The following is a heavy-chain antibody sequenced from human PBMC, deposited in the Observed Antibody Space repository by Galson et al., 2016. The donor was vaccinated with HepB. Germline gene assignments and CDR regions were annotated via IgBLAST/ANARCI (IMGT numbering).Heavy chain of an antibody. J-gene: IGHJ4*02. V-gene: IGHV3-30-3*01. Sequence: SLRLSCAASGFAFSGSAMHWVRQAPGKGLEWVAAISYHGSDKYYADSVKGRVTISRDNSKNTLYLQMNSLRAEDTAVYYCAREGAEMAVASTAFDCWGQGTLVTVSS. D-gene: IGHD6-19*01. CDR1: GFAFSGSA. CDR3: AREGAEMAVASTAFDC. CDR2: ISYHGSDK.